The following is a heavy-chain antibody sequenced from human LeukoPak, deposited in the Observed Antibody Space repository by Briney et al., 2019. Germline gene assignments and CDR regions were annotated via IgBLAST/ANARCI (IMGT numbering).Heavy chain of an antibody. V-gene: IGHV4-39*07. Sequence: SETLSLTCTVSGGSISSSSYYWGWIRQPPGKGLEWIGSIYYSGSTNYNPSLKSRVSISLDTSKNQFSLKLSSVTAADTAVYYCAREGVCGGDCRYGMDVWGQGTTVTVSS. D-gene: IGHD2-21*02. CDR1: GGSISSSSYY. CDR3: AREGVCGGDCRYGMDV. CDR2: IYYSGST. J-gene: IGHJ6*02.